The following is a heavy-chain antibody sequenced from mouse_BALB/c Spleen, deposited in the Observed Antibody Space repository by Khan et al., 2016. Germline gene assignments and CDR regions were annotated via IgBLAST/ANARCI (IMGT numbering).Heavy chain of an antibody. CDR1: GYTFTNYG. CDR3: ANVVITTCGASAY. D-gene: IGHD2-4*01. V-gene: IGHV9-3-1*01. J-gene: IGHJ3*01. Sequence: QIQLVQSGPELKKPGETVKISCKASGYTFTNYGMNWVKQAPGKGLKWMGWINTYTGEPTYADDFKGRFAFSLETSASTAYLQINILKNEDTATXLCANVVITTCGASAYWGQGTLVTVSA. CDR2: INTYTGEP.